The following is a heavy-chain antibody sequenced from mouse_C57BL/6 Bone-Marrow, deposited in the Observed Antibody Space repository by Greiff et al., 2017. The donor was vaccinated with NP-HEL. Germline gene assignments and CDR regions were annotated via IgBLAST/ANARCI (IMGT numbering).Heavy chain of an antibody. Sequence: VQLQQSGAELVRPGASVKLSCTASGFNIKDDYMHWVKQRPEQGLEWIGWIDPENGDTKYASKFQGKATITADTSSNTAYLQLSSLTSEDTAVYYCTTSSRVRTFMDYWGQGTSVTVSS. V-gene: IGHV14-4*01. CDR3: TTSSRVRTFMDY. CDR2: IDPENGDT. D-gene: IGHD3-3*01. CDR1: GFNIKDDY. J-gene: IGHJ4*01.